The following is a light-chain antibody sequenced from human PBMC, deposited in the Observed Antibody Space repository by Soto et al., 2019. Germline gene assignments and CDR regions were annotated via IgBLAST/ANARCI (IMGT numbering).Light chain of an antibody. Sequence: PATRSSFKGARGTIACLSSQSISTYLIWYQQKPGKAPKLLIYATSSLQSGVPSRFSGSGSGTDFTLTISSLQPEDFATYYCQQLNSYPLTFGGGTKVDIK. J-gene: IGKJ4*01. CDR3: QQLNSYPLT. CDR2: ATS. V-gene: IGKV1-39*01. CDR1: QSISTY.